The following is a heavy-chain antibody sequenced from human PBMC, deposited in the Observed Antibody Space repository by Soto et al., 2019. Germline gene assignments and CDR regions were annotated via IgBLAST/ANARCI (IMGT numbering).Heavy chain of an antibody. CDR3: ARRYSRAAANYYGMDV. Sequence: GESLKISCKGSGYSFTSYWISWVRQMPGKGLEWMGRIDPSDSYTNYSPSLQGHVTISADKSISTAYLQWSSLKASDTAMYYCARRYSRAAANYYGMDVWGQGTTVTSP. J-gene: IGHJ6*02. CDR2: IDPSDSYT. CDR1: GYSFTSYW. D-gene: IGHD6-13*01. V-gene: IGHV5-10-1*01.